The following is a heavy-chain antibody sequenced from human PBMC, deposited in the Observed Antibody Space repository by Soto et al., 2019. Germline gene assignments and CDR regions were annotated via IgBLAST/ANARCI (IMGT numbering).Heavy chain of an antibody. D-gene: IGHD6-6*01. CDR2: INSDGSST. CDR3: AREEEYSSSYYGMDV. J-gene: IGHJ6*02. CDR1: GFTFSSYC. Sequence: PGGSLTLSCAASGFTFSSYCMHLVRQAQGKGLVWVSRINSDGSSTSYADSVKGRFTISRDNAKNTLYLQMNSLRAEDTAVYYCAREEEYSSSYYGMDVWGQGTTVTVSS. V-gene: IGHV3-74*01.